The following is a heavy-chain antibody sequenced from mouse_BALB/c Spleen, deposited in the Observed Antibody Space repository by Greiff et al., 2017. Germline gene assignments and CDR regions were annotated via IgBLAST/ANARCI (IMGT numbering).Heavy chain of an antibody. CDR2: IDPENGDT. CDR1: GFNIKDYY. V-gene: IGHV14-4*02. D-gene: IGHD1-1*02. J-gene: IGHJ4*01. CDR3: ARGGSYAMDY. Sequence: VPLQQSGAELVRSGASVKLSCTASGFNIKDYYMHWVKQRPEQGLEWIGWIDPENGDTEYAPKFQGKATMTADTSSNTAYLQLSSLTSEDTAVYYCARGGSYAMDYWGQGTSVTVSS.